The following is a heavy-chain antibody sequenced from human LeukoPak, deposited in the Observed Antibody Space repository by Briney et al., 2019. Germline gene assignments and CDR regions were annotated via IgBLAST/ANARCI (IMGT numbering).Heavy chain of an antibody. CDR3: ARGITGTLYYYYYGMDV. Sequence: GASVKVSCKASGYTFTSYGISWVRQAPGQGLEWVGWISAYNGNTNYAQKLQGRVTMTTDTSTSTAYMELRSLRSDDTAVYYCARGITGTLYYYYYGMDVWGQGTTVTVSS. CDR2: ISAYNGNT. J-gene: IGHJ6*02. CDR1: GYTFTSYG. D-gene: IGHD1-20*01. V-gene: IGHV1-18*01.